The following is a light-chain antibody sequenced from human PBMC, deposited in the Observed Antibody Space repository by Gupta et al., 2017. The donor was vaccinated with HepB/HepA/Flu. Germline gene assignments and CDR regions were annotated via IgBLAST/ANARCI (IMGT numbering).Light chain of an antibody. V-gene: IGKV1-5*03. Sequence: DIQMTQSPSTLSASVGDRVTITCRASQSISDWLAWYQQKPGKAPKVLIYKASNLESGVPSRFSGSGSGTEFTLTISSLQPDDFATYYCQQYNSVFTFGEGTKVEIK. CDR3: QQYNSVFT. CDR2: KAS. J-gene: IGKJ4*01. CDR1: QSISDW.